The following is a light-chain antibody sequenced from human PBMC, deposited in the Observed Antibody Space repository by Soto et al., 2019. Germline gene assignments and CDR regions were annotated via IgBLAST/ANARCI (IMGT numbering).Light chain of an antibody. V-gene: IGLV2-14*01. CDR3: SSYATSRTRPWV. Sequence: QSALTQPASVSGSPGQSITISCTGTSSDVGGYNYVSWYQQHPGKAPKLMIYEVRNRPSGVSHRFSGSKSGNTASLTISGLQAEDEADYYCSSYATSRTRPWVFGGGTKVTVL. J-gene: IGLJ3*02. CDR2: EVR. CDR1: SSDVGGYNY.